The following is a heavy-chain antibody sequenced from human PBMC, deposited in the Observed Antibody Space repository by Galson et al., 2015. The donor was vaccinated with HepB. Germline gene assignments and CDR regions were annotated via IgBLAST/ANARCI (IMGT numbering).Heavy chain of an antibody. CDR1: EFTFSSYG. J-gene: IGHJ4*02. CDR2: IRYDGSNK. V-gene: IGHV3-30*02. D-gene: IGHD5-12*01. CDR3: ARNTPSSGYHGLHY. Sequence: SLRLSCAASEFTFSSYGMHWVRQAPGKGLEWVAFIRYDGSNKYYADSVKGRFTISRDNSKNTLYLQMNNLRGEDTAVYYCARNTPSSGYHGLHYGGQGTLVTVSS.